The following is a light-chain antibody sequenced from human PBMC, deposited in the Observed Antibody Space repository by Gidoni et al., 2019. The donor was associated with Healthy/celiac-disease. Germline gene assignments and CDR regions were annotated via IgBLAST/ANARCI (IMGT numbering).Light chain of an antibody. CDR3: QQYNNWPRVS. CDR2: GAS. CDR1: QRVSSN. J-gene: IGKJ1*01. Sequence: EIVMTQSPATLSVSPGERATLTCRASQRVSSNLAWYQQKPGQAPRLLIYGASTRATGIPARFSGSGSGTEFTLTISSLQSEDFAVYYCQQYNNWPRVSFGQGTKVEIK. V-gene: IGKV3-15*01.